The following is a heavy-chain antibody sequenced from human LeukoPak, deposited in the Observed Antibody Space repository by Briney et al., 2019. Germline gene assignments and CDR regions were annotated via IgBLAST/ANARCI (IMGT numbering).Heavy chain of an antibody. J-gene: IGHJ4*02. CDR1: GGSISSYY. Sequence: SETLSLTCTVSGGSISSYYWSWIRQPPGKGLEWIGYIYYSGSTNYNPSLKSRVTIPVDTSKNQFSLKLSSVTAADTAVYYCARGVLSESTTYYFDYWGQGTLVTVSS. CDR3: ARGVLSESTTYYFDY. D-gene: IGHD1-14*01. V-gene: IGHV4-59*01. CDR2: IYYSGST.